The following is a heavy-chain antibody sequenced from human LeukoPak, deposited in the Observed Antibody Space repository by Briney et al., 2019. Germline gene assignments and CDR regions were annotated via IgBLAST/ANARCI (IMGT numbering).Heavy chain of an antibody. D-gene: IGHD3-10*01. V-gene: IGHV3-30*18. Sequence: GRSLRLSCVASGFAFRNYGMHWVRQAPGKGLEWVAVISYDGINTHYADSVKGRFTISKDNSKNTLYLQLNTLRPQDTAVYYCANDDVRGFGEPSPYDYWGQGTRVIVSS. CDR2: ISYDGINT. J-gene: IGHJ4*02. CDR1: GFAFRNYG. CDR3: ANDDVRGFGEPSPYDY.